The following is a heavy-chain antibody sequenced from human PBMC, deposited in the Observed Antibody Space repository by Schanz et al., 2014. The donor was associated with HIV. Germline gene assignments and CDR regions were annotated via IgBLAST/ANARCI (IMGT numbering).Heavy chain of an antibody. CDR2: IGSGGGYK. CDR1: GFSFSSFS. Sequence: EVQLGGSGGGLVEPGGSLRLSCEASGFSFSSFSMNWVRQAPGKGLGWVSPIGSGGGYKYFADSVNGRFTISRDNAKNSLHLQMSRLGAEDTAVYYCARDLHDYGDARTDYWGQGILVTVSS. V-gene: IGHV3-21*02. CDR3: ARDLHDYGDARTDY. D-gene: IGHD4-17*01. J-gene: IGHJ4*02.